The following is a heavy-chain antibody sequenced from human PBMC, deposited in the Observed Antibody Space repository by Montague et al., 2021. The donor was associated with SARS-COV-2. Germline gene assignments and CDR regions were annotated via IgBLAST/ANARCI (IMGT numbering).Heavy chain of an antibody. V-gene: IGHV3-21*01. CDR1: GFTFISYS. CDR2: ITTSSDYI. J-gene: IGHJ3*01. Sequence: SLRLSCAASGFTFISYSMVWVRQAPGKGLEWVSSITTSSDYIHYAVSVKGRFTISRDNARNTLYLLMNSLRAEDTAVYYCARVEVAAMSGSLALWGQGTIVTVSS. CDR3: ARVEVAAMSGSLAL. D-gene: IGHD2-15*01.